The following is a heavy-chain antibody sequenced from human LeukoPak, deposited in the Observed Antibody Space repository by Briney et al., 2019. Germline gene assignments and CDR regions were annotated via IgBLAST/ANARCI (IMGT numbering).Heavy chain of an antibody. Sequence: GRSLGLSCAASGFTFSSYGMHWVRQAPGKGLEWVAVISYDGSNKYYADSVKGRFTISRDNSKNTLYLQMNSLRAEDAAVYYCAKDRGMITFGGYSHYWGQGTLVTVSS. J-gene: IGHJ4*02. D-gene: IGHD3-16*01. CDR2: ISYDGSNK. V-gene: IGHV3-30*18. CDR1: GFTFSSYG. CDR3: AKDRGMITFGGYSHY.